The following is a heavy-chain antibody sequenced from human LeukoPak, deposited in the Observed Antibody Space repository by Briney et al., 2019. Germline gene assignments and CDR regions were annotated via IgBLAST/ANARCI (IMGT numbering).Heavy chain of an antibody. CDR2: ISNYNGNT. J-gene: IGHJ5*02. CDR1: SYTFLSYG. CDR3: AREWWGYDVLTGDNWFDP. V-gene: IGHV1-18*01. D-gene: IGHD3-9*01. Sequence: ASVRVSCKASSYTFLSYGFSWVRRAPGQGLEWMGWISNYNGNTNYAPDFHGRLTMTIDTSTTTSYMELRSLRSDDTAVYYCAREWWGYDVLTGDNWFDPWGQGTLVTVSS.